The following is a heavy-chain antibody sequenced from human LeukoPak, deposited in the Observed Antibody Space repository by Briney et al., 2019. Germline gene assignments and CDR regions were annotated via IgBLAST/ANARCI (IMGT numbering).Heavy chain of an antibody. CDR3: ARAQPYCSSASCHYYFDY. Sequence: ASVKVSCKASGYTFTSYGISWVRQAPGQGLEWTGWISAYNGNTNYAQKLQGRVTMTTDTSTSTAYMELRSLRSDDTAVYYCARAQPYCSSASCHYYFDYWGQGTLVTVSS. D-gene: IGHD2-2*01. CDR2: ISAYNGNT. J-gene: IGHJ4*02. V-gene: IGHV1-18*01. CDR1: GYTFTSYG.